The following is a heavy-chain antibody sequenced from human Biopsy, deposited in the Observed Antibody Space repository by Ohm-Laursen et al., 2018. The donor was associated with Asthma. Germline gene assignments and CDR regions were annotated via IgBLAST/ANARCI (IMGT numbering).Heavy chain of an antibody. V-gene: IGHV3-30*04. CDR1: GFTFDNYT. CDR2: ISYDGRNT. Sequence: SLRLSCAASGFTFDNYTMHWVRQAPGKGLEWVTIISYDGRNTYYADSVEGRFTISRDNSKNTLFLQMSSLRPEDTAAYYCASDFPKDYARYNFQFWGQGTLVTVSS. D-gene: IGHD4-17*01. CDR3: ASDFPKDYARYNFQF. J-gene: IGHJ4*02.